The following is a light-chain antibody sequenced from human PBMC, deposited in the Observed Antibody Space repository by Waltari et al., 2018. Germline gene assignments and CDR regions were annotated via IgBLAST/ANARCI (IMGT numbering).Light chain of an antibody. CDR1: SSDVGGYNY. CDR3: SSYTGSTALV. V-gene: IGLV2-14*01. J-gene: IGLJ2*01. Sequence: QSALTQPASVSGSPGQSITISCTGTSSDVGGYNYVSWYQQHPGKAPKLMIYEVHNRPSGVSNRFSGANSGNTASLTISGLQAEDEAYYYCSSYTGSTALVFGGGTKLTVL. CDR2: EVH.